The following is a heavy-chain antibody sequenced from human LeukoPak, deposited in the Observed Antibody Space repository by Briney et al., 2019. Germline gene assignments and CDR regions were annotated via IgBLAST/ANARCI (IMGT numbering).Heavy chain of an antibody. D-gene: IGHD6-13*01. J-gene: IGHJ4*02. CDR2: IYYSGST. CDR1: GYSISSGYY. V-gene: IGHV4-38-2*02. Sequence: SETLSLTCTISGYSISSGYYWGWIRQSPGKGLEWIGYIYYSGSTNYNPSLKSRVTISVDTSKNQFSLKLSSVTAADTAVYYCARGGGSSWDGSFHYWGQGTLVTVSS. CDR3: ARGGGSSWDGSFHY.